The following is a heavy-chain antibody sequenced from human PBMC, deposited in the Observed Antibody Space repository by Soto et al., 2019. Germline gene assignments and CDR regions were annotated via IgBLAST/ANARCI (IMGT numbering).Heavy chain of an antibody. CDR2: VSAGGDMQ. CDR3: ARGDRGGSGSPASYYYSGLDV. D-gene: IGHD3-10*01. J-gene: IGHJ6*02. CDR1: GFILSSYA. Sequence: DVQLLESGGDLVQPGGSLRLSCTASGFILSSYAMSWVRQAPGKGLEWVSSVSAGGDMQYNSDSVKGRFTISRDNSNNALFLPMNSLRIEDTALYYCARGDRGGSGSPASYYYSGLDVWGQGTTVTVS. V-gene: IGHV3-23*01.